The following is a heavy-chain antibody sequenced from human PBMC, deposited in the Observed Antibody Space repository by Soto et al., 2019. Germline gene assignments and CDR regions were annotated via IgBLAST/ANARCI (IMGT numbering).Heavy chain of an antibody. Sequence: GGSLRLSCAASGFPFSRHAMAWVRRAAGRGLEWVATIGSDGSTYHAESVKGRFSISRDNYGNMLHLQLNSLRVEDTGIYYCAKGPYTHRFDSWGQGTLVTVSS. CDR1: GFPFSRHA. D-gene: IGHD4-4*01. J-gene: IGHJ4*02. CDR3: AKGPYTHRFDS. CDR2: IGSDGST. V-gene: IGHV3-23*01.